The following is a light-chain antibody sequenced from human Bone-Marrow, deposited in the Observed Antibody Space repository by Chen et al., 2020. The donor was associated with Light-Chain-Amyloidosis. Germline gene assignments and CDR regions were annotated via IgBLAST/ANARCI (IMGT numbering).Light chain of an antibody. CDR3: QVWDRSSDRPV. CDR1: NIGATS. Sequence: SYVLTPPSPVSLAPGQTATIACGGNNIGATSVHWYQQTPGQAPLLVVYDDSDRPSGIPERLSGSNSGNTATLTISRVEAGDEADYYCQVWDRSSDRPVFGGGTKLTVL. CDR2: DDS. J-gene: IGLJ3*02. V-gene: IGLV3-21*02.